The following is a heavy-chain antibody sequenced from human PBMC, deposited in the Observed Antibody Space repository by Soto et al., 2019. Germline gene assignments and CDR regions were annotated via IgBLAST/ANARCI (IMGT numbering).Heavy chain of an antibody. D-gene: IGHD3-3*01. CDR2: IYYSGST. V-gene: IGHV4-59*01. CDR3: AREENYDFWSGYYGWFDP. CDR1: GGSISSYY. J-gene: IGHJ5*02. Sequence: PSETLSLTCTVSGGSISSYYWSWIRQPPGKGLEWIGYIYYSGSTNYNPPLKSRVTISVDTSKNQFSLKLSSVTAADTAVYYCAREENYDFWSGYYGWFDPWGQGTLVTVSS.